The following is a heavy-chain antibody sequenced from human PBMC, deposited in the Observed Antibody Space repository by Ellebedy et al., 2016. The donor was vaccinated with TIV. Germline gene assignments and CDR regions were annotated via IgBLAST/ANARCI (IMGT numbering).Heavy chain of an antibody. D-gene: IGHD6-6*01. Sequence: GGSLRLXXAASGFTVSSNYMSWVRQAPGKGLEWVSVIYSGGSTYYADSVKGRFTISRDNSKNTLYLQMNSLRAEDTAVYYCARVRIVQGVAARYYYGMDVWGQGTTVTASS. CDR3: ARVRIVQGVAARYYYGMDV. J-gene: IGHJ6*02. V-gene: IGHV3-53*01. CDR2: IYSGGST. CDR1: GFTVSSNY.